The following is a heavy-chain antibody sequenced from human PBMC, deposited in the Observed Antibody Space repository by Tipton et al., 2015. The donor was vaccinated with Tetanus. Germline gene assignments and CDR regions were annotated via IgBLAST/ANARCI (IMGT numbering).Heavy chain of an antibody. CDR2: VAHGGDT. J-gene: IGHJ6*03. CDR3: ARFGTVFLRFGELSGYYSVDV. Sequence: GLVKPSETLSLNCDVYGGSLSDYYWTWIRQPPGKGLEWIGDVAHGGDTTYNPSLQSRVTISTDASTSHLSLKLRSVTVADTAVYYCARFGTVFLRFGELSGYYSVDVWGQGTTVTVSS. D-gene: IGHD3-10*01. CDR1: GGSLSDYY. V-gene: IGHV4-34*10.